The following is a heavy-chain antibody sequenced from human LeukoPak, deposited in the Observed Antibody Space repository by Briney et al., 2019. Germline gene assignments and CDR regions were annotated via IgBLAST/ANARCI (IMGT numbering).Heavy chain of an antibody. J-gene: IGHJ6*03. D-gene: IGHD6-19*01. CDR3: ARDKRYSSGYYMDV. CDR1: GGSISSGSYY. CDR2: IYTSGST. V-gene: IGHV4-61*02. Sequence: SETLSLTCTVSGGSISSGSYYWSWIRQPAGKGLEWIGRIYTSGSTNYNPSLKTRVTISVDTYKNQFSLKLSSVTAADTAVYYCARDKRYSSGYYMDVWGKGTTVTISS.